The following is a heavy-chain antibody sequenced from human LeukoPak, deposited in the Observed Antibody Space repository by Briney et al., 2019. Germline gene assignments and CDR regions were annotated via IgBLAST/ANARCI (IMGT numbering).Heavy chain of an antibody. CDR3: ARAHCSGGSCYPYYYYYYMDV. Sequence: SETLSLTCTVSGYSISSDYYWGWIRQPPGKGLQWIGSIYYSGSTYYNPSLKSRVTISVDTSKNQFSLKLSSVTAADTAVYYCARAHCSGGSCYPYYYYYYMDVWGKGTTVTVSS. CDR1: GYSISSDYY. J-gene: IGHJ6*03. D-gene: IGHD2-15*01. V-gene: IGHV4-38-2*02. CDR2: IYYSGST.